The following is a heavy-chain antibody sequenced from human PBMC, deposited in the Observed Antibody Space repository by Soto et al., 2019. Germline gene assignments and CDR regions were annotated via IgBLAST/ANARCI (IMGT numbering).Heavy chain of an antibody. V-gene: IGHV3-13*01. J-gene: IGHJ4*02. CDR3: ARASSGPWDYFDY. Sequence: HPGGSLRLSCAASGFTFSSYDMHWVRQATGKGLEWVSAIGTAGDTYYPGSVKGRFTISRENAKNSLYLQMNSLRAGDTAVYYCARASSGPWDYFDYWGQGTLVTVSS. D-gene: IGHD3-22*01. CDR2: IGTAGDT. CDR1: GFTFSSYD.